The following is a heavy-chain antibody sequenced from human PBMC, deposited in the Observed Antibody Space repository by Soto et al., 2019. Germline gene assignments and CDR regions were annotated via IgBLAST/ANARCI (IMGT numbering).Heavy chain of an antibody. J-gene: IGHJ6*03. D-gene: IGHD2-15*01. CDR1: GGTFSSYT. V-gene: IGHV1-69*02. CDR2: IIPILGIA. Sequence: QVQLVQSGAEVKKPGSSVKVSCKASGGTFSSYTISWVRQAPGQGLEWMGRIIPILGIANYAQKFQGRVTITAYKTTTSAYKELSSLSAEDTAVYYCARGYCSGGICYYGRYYYYYMDVWGKGTTVTVSS. CDR3: ARGYCSGGICYYGRYYYYYMDV.